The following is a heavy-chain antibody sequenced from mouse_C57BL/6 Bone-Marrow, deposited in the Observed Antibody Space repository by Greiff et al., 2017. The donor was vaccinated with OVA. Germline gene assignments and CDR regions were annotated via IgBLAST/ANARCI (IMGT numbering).Heavy chain of an antibody. J-gene: IGHJ2*01. CDR1: GFTFSDYY. Sequence: EVKVVESEGGLVQPGSSMKLSCTASGFTFSDYYMAWVRQVPEKGLEWVANINYDGSSTYYLDSLKSRFIISRDNAKNILYLQMSSLKSEDTATYYCAREPNLDYWGQGTTLTVSS. V-gene: IGHV5-16*01. CDR3: AREPNLDY. CDR2: INYDGSST.